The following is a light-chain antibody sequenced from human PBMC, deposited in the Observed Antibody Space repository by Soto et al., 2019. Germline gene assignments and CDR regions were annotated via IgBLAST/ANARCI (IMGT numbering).Light chain of an antibody. CDR1: SSDVGSYNL. J-gene: IGLJ1*01. Sequence: QSALTQPASVSGSPGQSITISCTGTSSDVGSYNLVSWYQQHPDKAPKLIIYEVTNRPSGVSNRFSGSKSGNTASLTISGLQAEDEADYYCCSYAGSSFNNVFGSGTKLTVL. CDR3: CSYAGSSFNNV. V-gene: IGLV2-23*02. CDR2: EVT.